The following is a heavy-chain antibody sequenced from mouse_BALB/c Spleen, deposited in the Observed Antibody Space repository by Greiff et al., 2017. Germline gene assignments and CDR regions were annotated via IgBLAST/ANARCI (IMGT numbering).Heavy chain of an antibody. CDR2: ISSGGSYT. V-gene: IGHV5-9-3*01. CDR1: GFTFSSYA. Sequence: EVQVVESGGGLVKPGGSLKLSCAASGFTFSSYAMSWVRQTPEKRLEWVATISSGGSYTYYPDSVKGRFTISRDNAKNTLYLQMSSLRSEDTAMYYCARQGYGFDYWGQGTTLTVSS. D-gene: IGHD1-1*02. CDR3: ARQGYGFDY. J-gene: IGHJ2*01.